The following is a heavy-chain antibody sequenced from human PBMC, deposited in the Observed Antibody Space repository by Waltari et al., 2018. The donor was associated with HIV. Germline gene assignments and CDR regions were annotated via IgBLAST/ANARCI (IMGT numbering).Heavy chain of an antibody. V-gene: IGHV4-38-2*02. Sequence: VQLQESGPGLVKPSETLSLTCAVSGYSISSGYFWGWNRQPPGKALEWIGSMFHNGSTYYNPSLKSRVTISVDTSKNQFSLKLGSVTSADTAIYYCAREWGTLMVAWFDPWGQGTLVTVSS. CDR1: GYSISSGYF. CDR3: AREWGTLMVAWFDP. CDR2: MFHNGST. J-gene: IGHJ5*02. D-gene: IGHD3-10*01.